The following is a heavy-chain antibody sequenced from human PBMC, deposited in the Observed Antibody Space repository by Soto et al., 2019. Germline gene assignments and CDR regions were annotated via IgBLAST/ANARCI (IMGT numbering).Heavy chain of an antibody. Sequence: KSSETLSLTCTVSGGSISSGDYYWSWIRQPPGKGLEWIGYIYYSGSTYYNPSLKSRVTISVDTSKNQFSLKLSSVTAADTAVYYCARVYDSSSPSYYYGMDVWGQGTTVTVSS. CDR3: ARVYDSSSPSYYYGMDV. J-gene: IGHJ6*02. V-gene: IGHV4-30-4*01. CDR2: IYYSGST. D-gene: IGHD6-6*01. CDR1: GGSISSGDYY.